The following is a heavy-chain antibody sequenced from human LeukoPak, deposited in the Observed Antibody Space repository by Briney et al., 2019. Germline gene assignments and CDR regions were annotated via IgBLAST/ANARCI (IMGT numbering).Heavy chain of an antibody. CDR3: ARPLKGVLSEIWY. Sequence: PSETLSLTCAVSVYSISSGYYWGWIRQPPGKGLEWIGNIHHSGSTYYNPSLKSRVTISVDTSKNQFSLKLTSVTAADTAVYYCARPLKGVLSEIWYWDQGTLVTVSS. J-gene: IGHJ4*02. D-gene: IGHD3-16*01. V-gene: IGHV4-38-2*01. CDR2: IHHSGST. CDR1: VYSISSGYY.